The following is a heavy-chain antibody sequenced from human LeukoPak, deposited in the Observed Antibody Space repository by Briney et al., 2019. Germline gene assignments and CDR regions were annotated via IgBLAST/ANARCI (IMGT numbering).Heavy chain of an antibody. CDR1: GGSISSSSYY. D-gene: IGHD2-21*02. J-gene: IGHJ5*02. CDR2: IYYSGST. Sequence: SETLSLTCTVSGGSISSSSYYWGWIRQPPGKGLEWIGSIYYSGSTYYNPSLKSRVTISVDTSKNQFSLKLSSVTAADTAVYYCARHDMGYCGGDCYSRPPSVYNWFDPWGQGTLVTVSS. CDR3: ARHDMGYCGGDCYSRPPSVYNWFDP. V-gene: IGHV4-39*01.